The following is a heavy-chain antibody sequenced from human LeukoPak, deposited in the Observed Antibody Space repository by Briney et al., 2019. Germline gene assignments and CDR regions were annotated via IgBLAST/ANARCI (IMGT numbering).Heavy chain of an antibody. V-gene: IGHV4-39*02. Sequence: PSETLSLTCTVSGGSISSSSYYWGWIRQPPGKGLEWIGSIYYSGSTYYNPSLKSRVTISVDTSKNQFSLKLSSVTAADTAVYYCARDPTPLYVNYYYGMDVWGQGTTVTVSS. D-gene: IGHD3-16*01. CDR2: IYYSGST. CDR1: GGSISSSSYY. CDR3: ARDPTPLYVNYYYGMDV. J-gene: IGHJ6*02.